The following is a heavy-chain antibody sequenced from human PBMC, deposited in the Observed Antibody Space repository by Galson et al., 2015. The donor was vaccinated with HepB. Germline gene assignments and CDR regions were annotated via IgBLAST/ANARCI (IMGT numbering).Heavy chain of an antibody. CDR1: GYTFTSYG. Sequence: SVKVSCKASGYTFTSYGISWVRQAPGQGLEWMGWISAYNGNTNYAQKLQGRVTMTTDTSTSTAYMELRSLRSDDTAVYYCAGGRIQPPHNWFDPWGQGTLVTVSS. J-gene: IGHJ5*02. V-gene: IGHV1-18*01. CDR2: ISAYNGNT. CDR3: AGGRIQPPHNWFDP. D-gene: IGHD2-2*01.